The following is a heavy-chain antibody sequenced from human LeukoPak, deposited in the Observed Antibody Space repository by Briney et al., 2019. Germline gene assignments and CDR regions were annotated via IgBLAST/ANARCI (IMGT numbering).Heavy chain of an antibody. CDR3: ARNDSSGYYKDYFDY. D-gene: IGHD3-22*01. V-gene: IGHV4-34*01. CDR2: INHSGST. Sequence: SETLSLTCAVYGGSFSDYYWSWIRQPPGKGLEWIGEINHSGSTNYNPSLKSRVTISVDTSKNQFSLKLSSVTAADTAVYYCARNDSSGYYKDYFDYWGQGTLVTVSS. CDR1: GGSFSDYY. J-gene: IGHJ4*02.